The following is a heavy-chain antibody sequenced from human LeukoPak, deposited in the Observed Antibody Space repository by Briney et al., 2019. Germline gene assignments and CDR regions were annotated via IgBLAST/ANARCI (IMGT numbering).Heavy chain of an antibody. CDR2: IRSKTDGGTT. V-gene: IGHV3-15*01. CDR3: TTAPRGWYRDY. J-gene: IGHJ4*02. Sequence: GGSLRLSCAASGFTFSNAWMSWVRQAPGKGLEWVGRIRSKTDGGTTDYAAPVKGRFTISRDDSKNTLYLQMNSLKTEDTAVYYCTTAPRGWYRDYWGQGTLVTVSS. CDR1: GFTFSNAW. D-gene: IGHD6-19*01.